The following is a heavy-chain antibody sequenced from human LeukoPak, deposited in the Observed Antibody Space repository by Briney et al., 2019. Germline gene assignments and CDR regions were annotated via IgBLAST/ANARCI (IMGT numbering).Heavy chain of an antibody. CDR1: GFTVSSND. J-gene: IGHJ4*02. Sequence: GGSLRLSCAASGFTVSSNDMSWVRQAPGKGLEWVPVIYNDGSTYYADSVQSRYTISRVNSNNTLYLQLNSMRGDETAVYYCASGSGSYPCFDYWGEGTLVSVSS. V-gene: IGHV3-66*02. D-gene: IGHD1-26*01. CDR3: ASGSGSYPCFDY. CDR2: IYNDGST.